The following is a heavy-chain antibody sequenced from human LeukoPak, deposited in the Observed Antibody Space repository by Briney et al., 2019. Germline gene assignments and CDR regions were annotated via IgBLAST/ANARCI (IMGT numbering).Heavy chain of an antibody. CDR1: GYTFTSYA. CDR3: ARVGWLVSGFDY. V-gene: IGHV1-3*01. J-gene: IGHJ4*02. D-gene: IGHD6-19*01. CDR2: INAGNGNT. Sequence: SVKVSCKASGYTFTSYAMHWVRQAPGQRLEWMGWINAGNGNTKYSQKFQGRVTITRDTSASTAYMELSSLRSEDTAVYYCARVGWLVSGFDYWGQGTLVTVSS.